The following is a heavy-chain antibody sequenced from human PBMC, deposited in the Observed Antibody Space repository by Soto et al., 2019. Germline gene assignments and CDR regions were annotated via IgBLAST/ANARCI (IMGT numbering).Heavy chain of an antibody. CDR1: GFTFSSYA. D-gene: IGHD1-7*01. J-gene: IGHJ4*02. CDR2: ISGGGGTT. CDR3: AKGITGTSGDY. V-gene: IGHV3-23*01. Sequence: LRLSCAASGFTFSSYAMSWVRQAPGKGLEWVSAISGGGGTTYYADSVKGRFTISRDNSKDTLYLQMNSLRAEDTAVYYCAKGITGTSGDYWGQGTLVTVSS.